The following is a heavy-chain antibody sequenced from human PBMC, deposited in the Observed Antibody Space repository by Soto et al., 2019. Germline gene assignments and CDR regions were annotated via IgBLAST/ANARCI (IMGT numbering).Heavy chain of an antibody. CDR1: GYTFTGYY. J-gene: IGHJ4*02. V-gene: IGHV1-2*04. CDR2: INPNSGGT. Sequence: ASVKVSCKASGYTFTGYYMHWVRQAPGQGLEWMGWINPNSGGTNYAQKFQGWVTMTRDTSISTAYMELSRLRSDDTAGYYCAIYVGSRIVAGTLDYWGQGTLVTVSS. CDR3: AIYVGSRIVAGTLDY. D-gene: IGHD5-12*01.